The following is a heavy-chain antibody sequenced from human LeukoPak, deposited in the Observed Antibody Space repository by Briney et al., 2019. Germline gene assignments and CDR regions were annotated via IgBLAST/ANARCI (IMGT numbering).Heavy chain of an antibody. J-gene: IGHJ6*02. CDR2: INHSGST. CDR1: GGSFSGYY. D-gene: IGHD2-2*01. CDR3: ARHCSSTSCSYYYYYYGMDV. Sequence: KSSETLSLTCAVYGGSFSGYYWSWIRQPPGKGLEWIGEINHSGSTNYNPSLKSRVTISVDTSKNQFSLKLSSVTAADTAVYYCARHCSSTSCSYYYYYYGMDVWGQGTTVTVSS. V-gene: IGHV4-34*01.